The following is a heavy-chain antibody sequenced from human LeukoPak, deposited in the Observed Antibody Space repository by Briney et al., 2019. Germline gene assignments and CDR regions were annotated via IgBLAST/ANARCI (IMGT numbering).Heavy chain of an antibody. D-gene: IGHD3/OR15-3a*01. CDR3: ASLGVYDFWSGFGWFDP. Sequence: SETLSLTCTVSGGSISSGDYYWRWIRQPPGKGLEWIGYIYYSGSTYYNPSLKSRVTISVDTSKNQFSLKLSSVTAADTAVYYCASLGVYDFWSGFGWFDPCGQGTLVTVSS. V-gene: IGHV4-30-4*01. CDR2: IYYSGST. J-gene: IGHJ5*02. CDR1: GGSISSGDYY.